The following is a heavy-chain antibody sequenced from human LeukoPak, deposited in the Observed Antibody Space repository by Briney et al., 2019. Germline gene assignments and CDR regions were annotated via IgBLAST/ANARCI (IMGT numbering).Heavy chain of an antibody. J-gene: IGHJ6*03. V-gene: IGHV3-30*18. CDR1: GFTFSSYG. CDR3: AKAETAMYYYYYMDV. D-gene: IGHD5-18*01. Sequence: GGSLRLSCAASGFTFSSYGMHWVRQAPGKGLEWVAVILYDGSNKYYADSVKGRFTISRDNSKNTLYLQMNSLRAEDTAVYYCAKAETAMYYYYYMDVWGKGTTVTVSS. CDR2: ILYDGSNK.